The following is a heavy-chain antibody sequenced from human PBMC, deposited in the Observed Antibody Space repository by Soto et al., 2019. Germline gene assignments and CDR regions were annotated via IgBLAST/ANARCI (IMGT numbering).Heavy chain of an antibody. V-gene: IGHV3-23*01. CDR2: ISGSGGST. J-gene: IGHJ4*02. Sequence: QTGGSLRLSCAASGFTFSSYAMSWVRQAPGKGLEWVSAISGSGGSTYYADSVKGRFTISRDNSKNTLYLQMNSLRAEDTAVYYCAKRRVPLSSTAMVDYWGQGTLVTVSS. D-gene: IGHD5-18*01. CDR1: GFTFSSYA. CDR3: AKRRVPLSSTAMVDY.